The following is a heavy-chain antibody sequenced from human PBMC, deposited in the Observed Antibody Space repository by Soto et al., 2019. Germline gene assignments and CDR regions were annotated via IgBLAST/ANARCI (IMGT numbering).Heavy chain of an antibody. Sequence: SLRLSCAASGYSITIHGMHWVRQAPGKGLEWVALIWSHGSNKYYADSVKGRFTISRDNSKNTLYLQMNSLRAEDTAVYYCARDRGFLEWLPYYYYGMDVWGQGTTVTVSS. V-gene: IGHV3-30*19. D-gene: IGHD3-3*01. CDR3: ARDRGFLEWLPYYYYGMDV. J-gene: IGHJ6*02. CDR2: IWSHGSNK. CDR1: GYSITIHG.